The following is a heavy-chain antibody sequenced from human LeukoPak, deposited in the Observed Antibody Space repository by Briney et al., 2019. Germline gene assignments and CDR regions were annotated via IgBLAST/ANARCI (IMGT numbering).Heavy chain of an antibody. J-gene: IGHJ6*04. CDR3: AELGITMIGGV. V-gene: IGHV3-20*04. CDR2: IKWNGGST. Sequence: GGSLRLSCATSGFSFDDYGMSWVRQAPGKGLEWVSGIKWNGGSTGYADSVKGRFTISRDNAKNSLFLQMNSLRGEDTAVYYCAELGITMIGGVWGKGTTVTISS. CDR1: GFSFDDYG. D-gene: IGHD3-10*02.